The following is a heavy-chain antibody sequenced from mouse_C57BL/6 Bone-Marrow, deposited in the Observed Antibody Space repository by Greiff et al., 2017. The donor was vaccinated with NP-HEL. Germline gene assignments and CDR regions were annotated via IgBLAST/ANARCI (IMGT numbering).Heavy chain of an antibody. Sequence: EVKVVESGGGLVKPGGSLKLSCAASGFTFSSYAMSWVRQTPEKRLEWVATISDGGSYTYYPDNVKGRFTISRDNAKNNLYLQMSHLKSEDTAMYYCARGGYDYAFAYWGQGTLVTVSA. J-gene: IGHJ3*01. CDR2: ISDGGSYT. V-gene: IGHV5-4*03. CDR1: GFTFSSYA. CDR3: ARGGYDYAFAY. D-gene: IGHD2-4*01.